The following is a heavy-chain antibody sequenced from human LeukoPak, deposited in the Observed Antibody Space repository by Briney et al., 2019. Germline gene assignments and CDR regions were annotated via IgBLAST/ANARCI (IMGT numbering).Heavy chain of an antibody. CDR1: GFTFSSYA. V-gene: IGHV3-30-3*01. CDR3: ARETYYQSSLDV. Sequence: PGRSLRLSCAASGFTFSSYAMHWVRQAPGKGLEWVAVISYDGSNKYYADSVKGRFTISRDNSKNTLYLQMNSLRAEDTAVYYCARETYYQSSLDVWGQGTTVTVSS. D-gene: IGHD2-2*01. CDR2: ISYDGSNK. J-gene: IGHJ6*02.